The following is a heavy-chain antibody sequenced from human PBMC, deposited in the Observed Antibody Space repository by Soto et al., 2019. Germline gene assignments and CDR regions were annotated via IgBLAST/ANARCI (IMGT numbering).Heavy chain of an antibody. Sequence: ASVKVSCKASGYTFTNYYMHWVRQAPGQGLEWMGVINPSGGYTKYAQTFQGRVTMTRDTSTSTVYMDLSSLGSEDTAVYYCARYPGAYYYVSGRLTTCFDPWGQGTLVTVSS. CDR1: GYTFTNYY. V-gene: IGHV1-46*01. CDR2: INPSGGYT. CDR3: ARYPGAYYYVSGRLTTCFDP. D-gene: IGHD3-10*01. J-gene: IGHJ5*02.